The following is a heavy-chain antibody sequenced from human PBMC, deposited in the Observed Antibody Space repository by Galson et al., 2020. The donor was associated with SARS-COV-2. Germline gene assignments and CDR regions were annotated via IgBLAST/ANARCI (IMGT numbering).Heavy chain of an antibody. V-gene: IGHV3-49*03. CDR1: GFTLDRYA. CDR2: ITSTPSGGTT. J-gene: IGHJ1*01. Sequence: LKIHFTASGFTLDRYALNRFRQAPGQGQGGGGFITSTPSGGTTQYAPSVKAMYSIPRDDSKNAAYLQMNSLKTEDTAVYYWARWAGSCFKYGGRGTLVTVSS. CDR3: ARWAGSCFKY. D-gene: IGHD2-21*01.